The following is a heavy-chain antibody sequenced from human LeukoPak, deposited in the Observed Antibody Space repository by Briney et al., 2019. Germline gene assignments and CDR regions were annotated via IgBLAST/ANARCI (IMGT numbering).Heavy chain of an antibody. J-gene: IGHJ4*02. CDR3: AKDRTLVGAPNGY. Sequence: GGSLRLSCEASGFIFSSHAMTWVRQAPGKGLEWVSAISGSGGRTDYADSVKGRFTISRDNSKNTLYLQMNSPRAEDTAIYYCAKDRTLVGAPNGYWGQGTLVTVSS. CDR2: ISGSGGRT. CDR1: GFIFSSHA. V-gene: IGHV3-23*01. D-gene: IGHD1-26*01.